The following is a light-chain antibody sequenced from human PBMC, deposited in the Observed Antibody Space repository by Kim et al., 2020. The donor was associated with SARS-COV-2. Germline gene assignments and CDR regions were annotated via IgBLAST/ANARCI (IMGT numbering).Light chain of an antibody. Sequence: QSALTQPASVSGSPGQSITISCTGTSSDVGGYNYVSWYQQHPGKAPKLMIYDVSNRPSGVSNRFSGSKSGNTASLTISGLQAEDEADYYCSSYTSSSTLVVFGEGTQLTVL. CDR2: DVS. CDR3: SSYTSSSTLVV. V-gene: IGLV2-14*03. CDR1: SSDVGGYNY. J-gene: IGLJ2*01.